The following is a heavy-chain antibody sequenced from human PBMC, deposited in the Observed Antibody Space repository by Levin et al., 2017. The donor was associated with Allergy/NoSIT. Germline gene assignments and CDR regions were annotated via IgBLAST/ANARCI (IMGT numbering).Heavy chain of an antibody. V-gene: IGHV4-4*02. CDR3: ARVKGDSSSSWYVFDH. D-gene: IGHD6-13*01. CDR1: GDSISSSNW. Sequence: NPGGSLRLSCAVSGDSISSSNWWSWVRQPPGKGLEWIGEINHSGSTNYNPSLKSRVTISVDKSKHQFSLKLSSVTAADTAVYYCARVKGDSSSSWYVFDHWGQGTLVTVSS. J-gene: IGHJ4*02. CDR2: INHSGST.